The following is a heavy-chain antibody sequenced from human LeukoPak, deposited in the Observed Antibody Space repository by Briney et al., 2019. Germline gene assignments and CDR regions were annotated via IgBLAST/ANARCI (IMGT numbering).Heavy chain of an antibody. CDR1: GFTFSSYG. D-gene: IGHD5-12*01. V-gene: IGHV3-33*06. Sequence: PGESLRLSCAAAGFTFSSYGMHWVSQAPGKGLEWVAVIWYDGSNKYYADSVKGRFTISRDNSKNTLYLQMNSLRAEDTAVYYCAKGRYSGYDSLDYWGQGTLVTVSS. J-gene: IGHJ4*02. CDR3: AKGRYSGYDSLDY. CDR2: IWYDGSNK.